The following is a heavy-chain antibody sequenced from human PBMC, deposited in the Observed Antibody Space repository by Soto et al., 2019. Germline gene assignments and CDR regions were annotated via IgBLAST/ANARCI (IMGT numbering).Heavy chain of an antibody. CDR1: GFTFISYG. J-gene: IGHJ4*02. CDR2: ISYDGNNK. CDR3: AKTGSGWYFDY. D-gene: IGHD6-19*01. V-gene: IGHV3-30*18. Sequence: QVQLVESGGGVVQPGRSLRLSCAASGFTFISYGIHWVRQAPGKGLEWVALISYDGNNKYYADSVKGRFTISRDNIKNMLYLQTNSLRAEDTAVYYCAKTGSGWYFDYWGQGTLVTVSS.